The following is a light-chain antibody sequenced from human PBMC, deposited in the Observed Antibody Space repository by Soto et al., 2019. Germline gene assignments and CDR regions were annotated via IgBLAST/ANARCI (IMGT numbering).Light chain of an antibody. CDR2: LGS. V-gene: IGKV2-28*01. J-gene: IGKJ4*01. CDR1: QSLLHRNGNNY. CDR3: KQGLQTPLT. Sequence: DIVMTQSPPSLPVTPGEPASISCRSSQSLLHRNGNNYLDWYLQKPGHSPQLLVYLGSNRASGVPDRFSGSGSGTDFTLKISRVEAEDVGVYYCKQGLQTPLTFGGGTKVEIK.